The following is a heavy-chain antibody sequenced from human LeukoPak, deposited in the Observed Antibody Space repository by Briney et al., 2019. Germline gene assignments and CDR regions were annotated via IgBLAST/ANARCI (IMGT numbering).Heavy chain of an antibody. Sequence: SETLSLTCTVSGGSISSYYWSWIRQPAGKGLEWIGYIYYSGSTYYNPSLKSRVTISVDTSKSQFSLKLSSATAADTAVYYCARGGDSGYDYLDYWGQGTLVTVSS. CDR2: IYYSGST. CDR3: ARGGDSGYDYLDY. CDR1: GGSISSYY. D-gene: IGHD5-12*01. J-gene: IGHJ4*02. V-gene: IGHV4-59*08.